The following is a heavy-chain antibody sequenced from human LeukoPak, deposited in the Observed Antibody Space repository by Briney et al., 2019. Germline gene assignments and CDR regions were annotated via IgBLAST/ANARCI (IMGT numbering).Heavy chain of an antibody. CDR3: AREGQWLVRGYYYMDV. Sequence: SETLSLTCTVSGGSISSYYWRWIRQPAGKGLEWIGRTYTSGSTNYHTSLKSQATMSVETSKNQFSQQLSSGTAADTAVYYRAREGQWLVRGYYYMDVWGKGTTVTVSS. D-gene: IGHD6-19*01. J-gene: IGHJ6*03. V-gene: IGHV4-4*07. CDR1: GGSISSYY. CDR2: TYTSGST.